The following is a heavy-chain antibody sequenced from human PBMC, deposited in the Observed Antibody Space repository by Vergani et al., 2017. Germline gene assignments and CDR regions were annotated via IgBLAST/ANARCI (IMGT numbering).Heavy chain of an antibody. CDR2: ISSSGSTI. CDR1: GFTFSDYY. D-gene: IGHD6-13*01. J-gene: IGHJ2*01. CDR3: ARVRIAAADGFGYFDL. V-gene: IGHV3-11*01. Sequence: QVQLVESGGGLVKPGGSLRLSCAASGFTFSDYYMSWIRPAPGNGLEWVSYISSSGSTIYYADSVKGRFTISRVNAKNSLYLQMNSLRAEDTAVYYWARVRIAAADGFGYFDLWGRGALVTVSS.